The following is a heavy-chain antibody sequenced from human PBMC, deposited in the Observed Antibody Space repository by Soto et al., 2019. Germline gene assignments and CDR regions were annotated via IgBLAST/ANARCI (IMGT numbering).Heavy chain of an antibody. J-gene: IGHJ4*02. CDR2: IIPIFGTA. CDR1: GGTFSSYA. Sequence: ASVKVSCKASGGTFSSYAISWVRQAPGQGLEWMGGIIPIFGTANYAQKFQGRVTITADESTSTAYMELSSLRSEDTAVYYCARDMGRGSYYSGFDYWGQGTLVTVSS. V-gene: IGHV1-69*13. CDR3: ARDMGRGSYYSGFDY. D-gene: IGHD1-26*01.